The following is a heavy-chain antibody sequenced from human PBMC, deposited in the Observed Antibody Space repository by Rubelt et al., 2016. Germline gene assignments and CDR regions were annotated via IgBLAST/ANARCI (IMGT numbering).Heavy chain of an antibody. J-gene: IGHJ5*02. D-gene: IGHD3-10*01. CDR1: GYTFTSYA. CDR3: ARCYGSGSYGNWFDP. CDR2: ISAYNGNT. Sequence: QVQLVQSGSELKKPGASVKVSCKASGYTFTSYAMNWVRQAPGQGLERMGWISAYNGNTNYAQKLQGRGTMATDTSTSTAYMELRSLRSDDTAVYYCARCYGSGSYGNWFDPWGQGTLVTVSS. V-gene: IGHV1-18*01.